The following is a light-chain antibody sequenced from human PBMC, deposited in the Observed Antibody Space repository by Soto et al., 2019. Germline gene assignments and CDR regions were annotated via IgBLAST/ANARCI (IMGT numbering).Light chain of an antibody. J-gene: IGLJ2*01. CDR2: RNH. CDR3: AARDDSLRAVV. CDR1: RSNIGTYT. Sequence: QSVLTQSPSASGTPGQRVTISCSGSRSNIGTYTVNWYQQLPGTAPTLLIYRNHQRPSGVPDRFSGSKSGTSASLAISGPQSEDEADYYCAARDDSLRAVVFGGGTKLTVL. V-gene: IGLV1-44*01.